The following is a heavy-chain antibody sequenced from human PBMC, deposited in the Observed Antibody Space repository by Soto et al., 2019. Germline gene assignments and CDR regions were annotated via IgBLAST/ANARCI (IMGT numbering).Heavy chain of an antibody. CDR2: IYYSGST. CDR1: GGSISSYY. D-gene: IGHD3-16*01. CDR3: ASRTYYDYIWGSFGYMDV. J-gene: IGHJ6*03. Sequence: PSETLSLTCTVSGGSISSYYWSWIRQPPGKGLEWIGYIYYSGSTKYNPSLKNQDNISVETSKYQFSLKLSSVTAADTAVYYCASRTYYDYIWGSFGYMDVWGKGTTVTVSS. V-gene: IGHV4-59*08.